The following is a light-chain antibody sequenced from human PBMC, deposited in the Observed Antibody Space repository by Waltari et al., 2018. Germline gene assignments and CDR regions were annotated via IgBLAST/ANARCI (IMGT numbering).Light chain of an antibody. CDR1: PTDLGSYNY. CDR2: YVT. J-gene: IGLJ3*02. Sequence: SALTQPRSVSGSPGQSVTISCTGTPTDLGSYNYVSWYQQPPGKAPKLIILYVTKRPSGVPDRLSGSKSGNTASLTISGLRAEDEAEYYCCSYAGSYTWVFGGGTKLTVV. V-gene: IGLV2-11*01. CDR3: CSYAGSYTWV.